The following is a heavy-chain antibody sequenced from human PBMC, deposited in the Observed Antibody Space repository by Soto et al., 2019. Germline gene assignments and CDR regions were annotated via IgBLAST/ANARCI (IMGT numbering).Heavy chain of an antibody. V-gene: IGHV4-59*13. CDR1: GGTISAYY. CDR2: IHYSGST. J-gene: IGHJ4*02. Sequence: WETLSLTCSVSGGTISAYYWNCIRQSPGKGLEWIGYIHYSGSTSYNRSLESRVTISLNPSKTQFSLQLSSVTAADTAFYYCARNPNAFWNGYYFDSWGQGTLVTVSS. D-gene: IGHD3-3*01. CDR3: ARNPNAFWNGYYFDS.